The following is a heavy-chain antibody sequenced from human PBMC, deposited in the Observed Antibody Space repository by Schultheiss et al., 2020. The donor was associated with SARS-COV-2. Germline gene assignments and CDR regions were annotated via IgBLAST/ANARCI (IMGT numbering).Heavy chain of an antibody. Sequence: SETLSLTCAVYGGSFSGYYWSWIRQPPGKGLEWIGEINHSGSTNYNPSLKSRVTISVDTSKKQFSLKLSSVTAADTAVYYCARRGYSYGLFDYWGQGTLVTVSS. CDR1: GGSFSGYY. D-gene: IGHD5-18*01. J-gene: IGHJ4*02. V-gene: IGHV4-34*01. CDR2: INHSGST. CDR3: ARRGYSYGLFDY.